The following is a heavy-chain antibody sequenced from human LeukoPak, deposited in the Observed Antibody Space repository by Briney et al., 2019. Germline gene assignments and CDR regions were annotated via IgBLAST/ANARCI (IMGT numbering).Heavy chain of an antibody. Sequence: PSETPSLTCTVSGDSISSSRFYWAWIRQPPGKGLEWIGSILYTGRTFYNPSLKSRVTISVDTSNNQFSLRLGSVAASDTAVYYCARRDVGATIDYWGQGTLVTVSS. CDR3: ARRDVGATIDY. CDR2: ILYTGRT. D-gene: IGHD1-26*01. CDR1: GDSISSSRFY. V-gene: IGHV4-39*01. J-gene: IGHJ4*02.